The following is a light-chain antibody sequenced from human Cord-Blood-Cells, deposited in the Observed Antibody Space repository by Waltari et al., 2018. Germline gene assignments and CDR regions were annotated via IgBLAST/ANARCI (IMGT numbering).Light chain of an antibody. Sequence: ERATLSCRASQSVSSSYLAWYQQKPGQAPRLLIYGASSRATGIPDRFSGSGSGTDFTLTISRLEPEDFAVYYCQQYGSPYTFGQGTKLEIK. CDR2: GAS. CDR3: QQYGSPYT. V-gene: IGKV3-20*01. CDR1: QSVSSSY. J-gene: IGKJ2*01.